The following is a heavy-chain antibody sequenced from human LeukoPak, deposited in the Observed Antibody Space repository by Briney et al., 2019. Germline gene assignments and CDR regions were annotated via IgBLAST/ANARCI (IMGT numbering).Heavy chain of an antibody. CDR1: GFTFSSYA. Sequence: PGRSLRLSCAASGFTFSSYAMHWVRQAPGKGLDWEAVISYDGSNKYYADSVKGRFTISRDNSKNTLYLQMNSLRAEDTAVYYCARGRYSSGWDDPRIDYWGQGTLVTVSS. V-gene: IGHV3-30-3*01. CDR3: ARGRYSSGWDDPRIDY. D-gene: IGHD6-19*01. J-gene: IGHJ4*02. CDR2: ISYDGSNK.